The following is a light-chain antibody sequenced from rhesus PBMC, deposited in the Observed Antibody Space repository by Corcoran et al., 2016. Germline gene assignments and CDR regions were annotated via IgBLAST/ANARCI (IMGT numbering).Light chain of an antibody. CDR2: QAS. J-gene: IGKJ1*01. CDR1: QGISSW. V-gene: IGKV1-22*01. CDR3: QQYVSRPWT. Sequence: DIQMTQSPSSLSASVGDTVTITCRASQGISSWLAWYQQKPGKAPNLLIYQASSFQSGVPSRFSGNGSGTDFTLTISSLQSEDFATYYCQQYVSRPWTFGQGTKVEIK.